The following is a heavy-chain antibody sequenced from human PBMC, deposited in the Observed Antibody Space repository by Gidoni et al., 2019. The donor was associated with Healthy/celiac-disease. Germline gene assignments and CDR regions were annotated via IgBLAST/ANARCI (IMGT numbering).Heavy chain of an antibody. CDR2: SSSNGGST. D-gene: IGHD6-19*01. Sequence: EVQLVESGGGLVQPGGSLRLSCSASGFSFSSYALHWVRQAPGKGLEDVSASSSNGGSTYYADYVKGRFTISRDNSKNTLYLQMSSLRAEDTAVYYCVKGDFSGWYGDYWGQGTLVTVSS. J-gene: IGHJ4*02. CDR3: VKGDFSGWYGDY. V-gene: IGHV3-64D*06. CDR1: GFSFSSYA.